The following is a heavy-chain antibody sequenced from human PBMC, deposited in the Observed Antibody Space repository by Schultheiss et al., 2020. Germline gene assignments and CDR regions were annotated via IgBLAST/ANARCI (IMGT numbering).Heavy chain of an antibody. Sequence: GESLKISCAASGFTVSSNYMSWVRQAPGKGLEWVSVIYSGGSTYYADSVKGRFTISRDNAKNSLYLQMNSLRDEDTAVYYCARVPPITMVRGVIITNKDYYYYYMDVWGKGTTVTVSS. CDR3: ARVPPITMVRGVIITNKDYYYYYMDV. D-gene: IGHD3-10*01. V-gene: IGHV3-66*01. J-gene: IGHJ6*03. CDR1: GFTVSSNY. CDR2: IYSGGST.